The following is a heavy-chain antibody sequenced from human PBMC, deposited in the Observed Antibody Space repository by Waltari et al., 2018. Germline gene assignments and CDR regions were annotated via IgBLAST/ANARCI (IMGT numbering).Heavy chain of an antibody. V-gene: IGHV3-23*01. Sequence: EVQLLESGGTSVQPGGALRVSCAASGGIFTSNAFSWVRQAPGKGLEGVSSISGSGGNTYYAESVKGRFTISRDNSKNTVFLQMNSLRVDDTAVYYCARDPLNDYGGWDDYWGQGTLVTVSS. D-gene: IGHD4-17*01. CDR1: GGIFTSNA. J-gene: IGHJ4*02. CDR2: ISGSGGNT. CDR3: ARDPLNDYGGWDDY.